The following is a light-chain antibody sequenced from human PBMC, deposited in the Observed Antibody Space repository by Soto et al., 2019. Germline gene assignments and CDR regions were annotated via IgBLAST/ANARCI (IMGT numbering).Light chain of an antibody. J-gene: IGLJ2*01. CDR1: SSDVETSNI. V-gene: IGLV2-23*02. CDR2: EVN. CDR3: CSYAGSSTVV. Sequence: QSALTQPASVSGSPGQSITISCAGTSSDVETSNIVSWYQHHPGKAPKVIIYEVNKRPSGVSDRFSGSRSGNTASLTISGLQAEDEADYYCCSYAGSSTVVIGGGTKLTVL.